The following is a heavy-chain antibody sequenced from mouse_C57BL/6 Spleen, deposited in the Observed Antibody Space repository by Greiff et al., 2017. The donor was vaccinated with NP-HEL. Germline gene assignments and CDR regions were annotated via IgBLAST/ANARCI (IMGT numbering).Heavy chain of an antibody. Sequence: VQLQQSGTVLARPGASVKMSCKTSGYTFTSYWMHWVKQRPGQGLEWIGAIYPGNSDTSYNQKFKGKAKLTAVTSASTAYMELSSLTNEDSAVYYCTREVTTVLYYYAMDYWGQGTSVTVSS. V-gene: IGHV1-5*01. J-gene: IGHJ4*01. CDR1: GYTFTSYW. D-gene: IGHD1-1*01. CDR3: TREVTTVLYYYAMDY. CDR2: IYPGNSDT.